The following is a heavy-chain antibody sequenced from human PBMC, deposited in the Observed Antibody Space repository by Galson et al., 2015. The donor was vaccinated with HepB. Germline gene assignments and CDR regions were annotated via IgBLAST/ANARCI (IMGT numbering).Heavy chain of an antibody. D-gene: IGHD3-10*01. CDR1: GFTFSSYG. CDR3: AKEGWFRELLN. V-gene: IGHV3-30*18. J-gene: IGHJ4*02. Sequence: SLRLSCAASGFTFSSYGMHWVRQAPGKGLEWVAVISYDGSNKYYADSVNGRFTISRDNSKNTLYLQMNSLRAEDTAVYYCAKEGWFRELLNWGQGTLVTVSS. CDR2: ISYDGSNK.